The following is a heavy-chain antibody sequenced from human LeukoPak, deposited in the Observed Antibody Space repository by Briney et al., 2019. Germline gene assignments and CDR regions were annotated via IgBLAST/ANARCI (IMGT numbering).Heavy chain of an antibody. Sequence: GGSLRLSCAASGFTFSSYWMHWVRQAPGKGLVWVSRINSDGSSTSYADSVKGRFTISRDNAKNTLYLQMNSLRAEDTAVYYCASPWGGDAFDIWGQGTMVTVPS. CDR2: INSDGSST. CDR3: ASPWGGDAFDI. CDR1: GFTFSSYW. D-gene: IGHD7-27*01. V-gene: IGHV3-74*01. J-gene: IGHJ3*02.